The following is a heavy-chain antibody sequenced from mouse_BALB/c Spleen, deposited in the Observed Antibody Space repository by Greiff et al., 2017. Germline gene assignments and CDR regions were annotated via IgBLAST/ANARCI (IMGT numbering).Heavy chain of an antibody. J-gene: IGHJ3*02. CDR3: ARSTMITKALFQG. CDR1: GYTFTSYT. Sequence: VQLQQSGAELARPGASVKMSCKASGYTFTSYTMHWVKQRPGQGLEWIGYINPSSGYTNYNQKFKDKATLTADKSSSTAYMQLSSLTSEDSAVYYCARSTMITKALFQGWGQGTLVTVSA. CDR2: INPSSGYT. D-gene: IGHD2-4*01. V-gene: IGHV1-4*01.